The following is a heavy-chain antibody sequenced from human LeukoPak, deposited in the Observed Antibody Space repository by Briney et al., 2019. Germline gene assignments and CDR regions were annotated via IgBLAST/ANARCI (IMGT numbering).Heavy chain of an antibody. CDR3: ARGRLGGSSSDWFDP. D-gene: IGHD6-6*01. CDR2: INPSGGST. CDR1: GYTFTSYY. J-gene: IGHJ5*02. V-gene: IGHV1-46*01. Sequence: ASVKVSCKASGYTFTSYYMHWVRQAPGQGLEWVGIINPSGGSTSYAQKFQGRVAMTRDTSTSTVYMELSSLRSEDTAVYYCARGRLGGSSSDWFDPWGQGTLVTVSS.